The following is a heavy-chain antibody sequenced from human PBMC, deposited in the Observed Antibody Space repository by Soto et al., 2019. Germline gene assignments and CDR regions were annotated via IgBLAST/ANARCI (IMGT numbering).Heavy chain of an antibody. J-gene: IGHJ4*02. V-gene: IGHV1-18*01. CDR3: ARDRYCSGGSCYPDIDY. D-gene: IGHD2-15*01. CDR1: GYTFTSYG. Sequence: GASVKVSCKASGYTFTSYGISWVRQAPGQGLEWMGWISAYNGNTNYAQKLQGRVTMTTDTSTSTAYMELRSLRSDDTAVYYCARDRYCSGGSCYPDIDYWGQGTLVTVSS. CDR2: ISAYNGNT.